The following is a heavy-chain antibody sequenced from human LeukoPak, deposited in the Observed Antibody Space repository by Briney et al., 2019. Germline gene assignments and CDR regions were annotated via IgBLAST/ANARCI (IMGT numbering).Heavy chain of an antibody. J-gene: IGHJ4*02. Sequence: GGSLRLSCAASGFTFSSYAMSWVRQAPGEGREWVSAISGSGGSAYYADSVKGRFTISRDNSKNTLYLQMNSLRAEDTAVYYCAKGVGDIVVVPAAIPPHFDYWGQGTLVTVSS. V-gene: IGHV3-23*01. CDR3: AKGVGDIVVVPAAIPPHFDY. CDR1: GFTFSSYA. CDR2: ISGSGGSA. D-gene: IGHD2-2*02.